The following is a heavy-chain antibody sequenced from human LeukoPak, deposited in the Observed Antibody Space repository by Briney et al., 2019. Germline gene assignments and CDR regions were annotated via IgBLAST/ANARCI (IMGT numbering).Heavy chain of an antibody. CDR2: IVVGSGNT. CDR3: AADPDYCSGGSCYPRWFDP. V-gene: IGHV1-58*02. Sequence: ASVKVSCEASGFTFTRSAMQWARQARGQRLEWIGWIVVGSGNTNYAQKFQERVTITRDMSTSTAYMELSSLRSEDTAVYYCAADPDYCSGGSCYPRWFDPWGQGTLVTVSS. D-gene: IGHD2-15*01. CDR1: GFTFTRSA. J-gene: IGHJ5*02.